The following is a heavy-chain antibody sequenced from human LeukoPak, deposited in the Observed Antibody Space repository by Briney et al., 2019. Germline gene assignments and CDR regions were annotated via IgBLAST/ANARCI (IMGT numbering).Heavy chain of an antibody. D-gene: IGHD3-3*01. CDR3: ATSLASQYYDFWSGYYGSYYFDY. V-gene: IGHV3-23*01. CDR2: ISGSGGST. Sequence: PGGSLRLSCAASGFTFSSYAMSWVRQAPGKGLEWVSAISGSGGSTYYADSVKGRFTISRDNSKNTLYLQMNSLRAEDTAVYYCATSLASQYYDFWSGYYGSYYFDYWGQGTLVTVSS. J-gene: IGHJ4*02. CDR1: GFTFSSYA.